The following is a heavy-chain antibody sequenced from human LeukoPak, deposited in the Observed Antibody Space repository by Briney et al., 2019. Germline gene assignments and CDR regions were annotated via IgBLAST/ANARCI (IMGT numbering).Heavy chain of an antibody. CDR1: GYTFTSYG. CDR2: ISAYNGNT. Sequence: VASVKVSCKASGYTFTSYGISWVRQAPGQGLEWMGWISAYNGNTNYAQKLQGRVTMTTDTSTSTAYMELRSLRSDDTAVYYCAGARRSGWYEGFDYWGQGTLVTVSS. CDR3: AGARRSGWYEGFDY. V-gene: IGHV1-18*01. J-gene: IGHJ4*02. D-gene: IGHD6-19*01.